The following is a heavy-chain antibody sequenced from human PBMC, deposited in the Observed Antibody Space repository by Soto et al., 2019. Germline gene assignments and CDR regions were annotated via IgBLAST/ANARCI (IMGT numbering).Heavy chain of an antibody. CDR2: IDPSDSYT. V-gene: IGHV5-10-1*01. CDR1: GYSFTSYW. J-gene: IGHJ6*02. D-gene: IGHD2-21*01. Sequence: PGESLKISCKGSGYSFTSYWISWVRQMPGKGLEWMGRIDPSDSYTNYSPSFQGHVTISADKSISTAYLQWSSLKASDPAMYYCARLVVTPTYYYYGMDVWGQGTTVTVSS. CDR3: ARLVVTPTYYYYGMDV.